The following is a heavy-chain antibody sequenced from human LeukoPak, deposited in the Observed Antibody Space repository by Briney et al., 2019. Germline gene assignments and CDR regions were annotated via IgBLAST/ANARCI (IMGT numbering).Heavy chain of an antibody. CDR1: GFTFSDYY. J-gene: IGHJ4*02. D-gene: IGHD6-13*01. CDR3: ARGAAAHTRLDYFDY. V-gene: IGHV3-11*04. Sequence: AGGSLRLSCAASGFTFSDYYMSWIRQAPGKGLKWVSYISSSGSTIYYADSVKGRFTISRDNAKNSLYLQMNSLRAEDTAVYYCARGAAAHTRLDYFDYWGQGTLVTVSS. CDR2: ISSSGSTI.